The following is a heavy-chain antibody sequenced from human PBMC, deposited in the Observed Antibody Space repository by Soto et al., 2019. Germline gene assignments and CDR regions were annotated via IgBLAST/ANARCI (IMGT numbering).Heavy chain of an antibody. Sequence: SETLSLTCTVSGGSISSSSYYWGWIRQPPGKGLEWIGSIYYSGSTYYNPSLKSRVTISVDTSKNQFSLKLSSVTAADTAVYYCADGDPYGDYAFDIWGQGTMVTVSS. V-gene: IGHV4-39*01. J-gene: IGHJ3*02. CDR1: GGSISSSSYY. CDR3: ADGDPYGDYAFDI. CDR2: IYYSGST. D-gene: IGHD4-17*01.